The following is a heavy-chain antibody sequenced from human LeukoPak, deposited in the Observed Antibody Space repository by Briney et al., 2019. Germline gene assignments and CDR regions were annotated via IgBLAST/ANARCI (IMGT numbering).Heavy chain of an antibody. D-gene: IGHD2-21*01. Sequence: PGGSLRLSCAASGFTSSSYSMNWVRQAPGKGLEWVSSISSSSSYIYYADSVKGRFTISRDNAKNSLYLQMNSLRAEDTAVYYCARDSRFFLYCGGDCYSGKAFDYWGQGTLVTVSS. V-gene: IGHV3-21*01. CDR3: ARDSRFFLYCGGDCYSGKAFDY. CDR2: ISSSSSYI. CDR1: GFTSSSYS. J-gene: IGHJ4*02.